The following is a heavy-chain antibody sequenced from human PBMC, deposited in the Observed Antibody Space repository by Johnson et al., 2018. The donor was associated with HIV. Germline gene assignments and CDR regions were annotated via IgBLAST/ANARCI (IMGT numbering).Heavy chain of an antibody. CDR1: GFTFSSTY. J-gene: IGHJ3*02. V-gene: IGHV3-20*04. CDR2: INWHGGST. Sequence: VQLVESGGGVVQPGRSLRLSCVVSGFTFSSTYMSWVRQAPGKGLEWVSGINWHGGSTGYADSVTGRFTIFRDNAKNSLYLQMNSLRAEDTAVYYCAREGYDSSGYSDAFDIWGQGIMVTVSS. CDR3: AREGYDSSGYSDAFDI. D-gene: IGHD3-22*01.